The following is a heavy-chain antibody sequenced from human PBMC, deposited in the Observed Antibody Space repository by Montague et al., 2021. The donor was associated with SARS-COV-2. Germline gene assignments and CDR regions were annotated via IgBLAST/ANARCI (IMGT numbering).Heavy chain of an antibody. CDR1: GFTFSSYW. J-gene: IGHJ6*02. D-gene: IGHD3-16*01. V-gene: IGHV3-74*01. Sequence: SPRLSCAASGFTFSSYWMHWVRQAPGTGLVWVSRVKGDGSRISYADSVKGRFTISRDNAKNTLYLQMNSLRAEDTAVYFCARGYFPVGGSENWGSYGMDVWGQGTTITVSS. CDR2: VKGDGSRI. CDR3: ARGYFPVGGSENWGSYGMDV.